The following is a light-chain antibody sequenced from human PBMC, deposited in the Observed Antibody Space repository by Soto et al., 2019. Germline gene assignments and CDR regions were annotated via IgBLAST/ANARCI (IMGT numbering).Light chain of an antibody. J-gene: IGLJ2*01. Sequence: QSALSQPASVSGSPGQSITISCTGSTSDVGGYNYVSWYQQHPGKAPKLMIYEVSNRPSGVSYRFSGSKSGNTASLTISGLQADDEADYYCSSYASSNTLVFGGGPKLTVL. V-gene: IGLV2-14*01. CDR1: TSDVGGYNY. CDR2: EVS. CDR3: SSYASSNTLV.